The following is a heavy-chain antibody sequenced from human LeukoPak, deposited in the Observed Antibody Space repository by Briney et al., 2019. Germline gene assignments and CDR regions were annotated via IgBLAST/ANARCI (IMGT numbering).Heavy chain of an antibody. CDR1: GGTFSSHA. CDR3: ARRYCSSTSCSYYYYYYMDV. J-gene: IGHJ6*03. V-gene: IGHV1-69*05. Sequence: SVKVSCKASGGTFSSHAIAWVRQAPGQGPEWMGGIIPISGTANYAQKFQGRVTITTDESTSTAYMELSSLRSEDTAVYYCARRYCSSTSCSYYYYYYMDVWGKGTTVTVSS. D-gene: IGHD2-2*01. CDR2: IIPISGTA.